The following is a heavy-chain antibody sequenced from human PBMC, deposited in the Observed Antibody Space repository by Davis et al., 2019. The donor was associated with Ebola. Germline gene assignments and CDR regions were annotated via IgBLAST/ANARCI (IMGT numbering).Heavy chain of an antibody. V-gene: IGHV3-23*01. CDR2: ISHSGASI. CDR3: ARDLRKPYDHYGWFDP. J-gene: IGHJ5*01. CDR1: GFTFSSDA. Sequence: GESLKISCAASGFTFSSDAMSWVRQTPGKGLEWVSAISHSGASIYYTNSVRGRFTISRDNSKNTLYLQMNSLRVEDTALYYCARDLRKPYDHYGWFDPWGQGTLVTVSS. D-gene: IGHD4-17*01.